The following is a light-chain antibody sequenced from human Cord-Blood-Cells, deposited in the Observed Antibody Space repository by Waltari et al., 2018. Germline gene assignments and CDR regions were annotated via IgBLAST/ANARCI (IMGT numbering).Light chain of an antibody. V-gene: IGLV2-23*01. CDR3: CSYAGSRV. CDR1: SSDVGSYNL. Sequence: GTSSDVGSYNLVSWYQQHPGKAPKLMIYEGSKRPSGVSNRFSGSKSGNTASLTISGLQAEDEADYYCCSYAGSRVFGGGTKLTVL. J-gene: IGLJ3*02. CDR2: EGS.